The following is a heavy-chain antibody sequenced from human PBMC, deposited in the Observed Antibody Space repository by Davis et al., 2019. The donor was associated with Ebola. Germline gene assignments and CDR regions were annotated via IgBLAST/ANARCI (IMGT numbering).Heavy chain of an antibody. CDR1: GFTFSSYA. Sequence: GESLKISCAASGFTFSSYAMHWVRQAPGKGLEWVAVISYDGSNKYYADSVKGRFTISRGNSKNTLSLQMNSLRAEDTAVYYCARAVAATWSPFDNWGQGTLVTVSS. D-gene: IGHD6-19*01. J-gene: IGHJ4*02. CDR3: ARAVAATWSPFDN. V-gene: IGHV3-30-3*01. CDR2: ISYDGSNK.